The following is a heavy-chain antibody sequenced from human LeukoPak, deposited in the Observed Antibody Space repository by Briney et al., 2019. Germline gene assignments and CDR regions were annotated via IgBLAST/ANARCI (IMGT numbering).Heavy chain of an antibody. CDR2: ISGSGGST. CDR3: AKKHSRGIAVAGTAYFDY. CDR1: GFTFSSYA. V-gene: IGHV3-23*01. Sequence: GGSLRLSCAASGFTFSSYAMSWVRQAPGKGLEWVSAISGSGGSTYYADSVKGRFTISRDNSKNTLYLQMNSLRAEDTAVYYCAKKHSRGIAVAGTAYFDYWGQGTM. D-gene: IGHD6-19*01. J-gene: IGHJ4*02.